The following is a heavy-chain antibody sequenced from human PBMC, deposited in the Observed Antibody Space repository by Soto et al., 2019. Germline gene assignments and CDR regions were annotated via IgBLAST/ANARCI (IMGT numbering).Heavy chain of an antibody. J-gene: IGHJ4*02. D-gene: IGHD4-4*01. V-gene: IGHV3-23*01. CDR3: AKDRDDYRNYVFDY. CDR2: SSGSGSGGST. CDR1: GFTFTNYA. Sequence: EVHLFESGGGLVQPGGSLRLSCAASGFTFTNYAMTWVRQAPGKGLGWVSISSGSGSGGSTNYADSVKGRFTISRDNSKNTLYLQMNSLRVEDTAVYYCAKDRDDYRNYVFDYWGQGTLVTVSS.